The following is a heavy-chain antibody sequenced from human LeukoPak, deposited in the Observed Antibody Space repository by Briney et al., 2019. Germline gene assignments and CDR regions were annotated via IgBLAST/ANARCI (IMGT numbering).Heavy chain of an antibody. CDR3: ARVKGSGYRNSIDY. J-gene: IGHJ4*02. Sequence: GGSLRLSCAASGFTFDDYAMNWVRQAPGKGLEWDSGINWNGGSTYYRDSVKVRFTISRDNAKNSLYLQMNSLRAEDTALYYCARVKGSGYRNSIDYWGQGTLVTVSS. D-gene: IGHD3-3*01. CDR2: INWNGGST. CDR1: GFTFDDYA. V-gene: IGHV3-20*04.